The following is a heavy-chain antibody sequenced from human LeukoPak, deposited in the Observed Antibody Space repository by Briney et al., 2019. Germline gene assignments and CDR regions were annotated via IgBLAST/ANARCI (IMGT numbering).Heavy chain of an antibody. D-gene: IGHD5-12*01. CDR1: GYIFTGYY. J-gene: IGHJ5*02. Sequence: ASVKVSCKASGYIFTGYYVHWVRQAPGQGLEWMGRINSKTGGRSFSPRFQGRVTVTSDTSTNTVYMELSSLKLDDTALYYCARGYSGYGWKFDPWGQGTQVTVSS. CDR3: ARGYSGYGWKFDP. CDR2: INSKTGGR. V-gene: IGHV1-2*06.